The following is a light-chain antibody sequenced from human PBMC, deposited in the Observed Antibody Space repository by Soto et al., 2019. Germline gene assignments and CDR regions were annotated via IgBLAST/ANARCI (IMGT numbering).Light chain of an antibody. CDR3: QQYDKSSWT. V-gene: IGKV3-20*01. Sequence: EIVLTQSPGSLSLSPGERATLSCRASQSVSSSYIAWYQQKPGQAPRVLIYAASRRATGIPDRFSGSGSGTDFTLTISRLEPEDFAVYYCQQYDKSSWTFGQGTKVEIK. J-gene: IGKJ1*01. CDR1: QSVSSSY. CDR2: AAS.